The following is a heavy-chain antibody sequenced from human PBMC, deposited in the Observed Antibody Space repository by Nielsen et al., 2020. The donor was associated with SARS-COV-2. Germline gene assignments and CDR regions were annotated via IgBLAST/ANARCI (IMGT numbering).Heavy chain of an antibody. J-gene: IGHJ6*03. D-gene: IGHD6-25*01. Sequence: GESLKISCAASGFTFSNYGMHWVRQAPGKGLEWLGGIWYDGNDKYYADSVKGRFTISRDTSKNTLYLQMNSLRAEDTAVYYCAKEAVTSGFFYMDVWGKGTTVTVSS. CDR3: AKEAVTSGFFYMDV. V-gene: IGHV3-33*06. CDR1: GFTFSNYG. CDR2: IWYDGNDK.